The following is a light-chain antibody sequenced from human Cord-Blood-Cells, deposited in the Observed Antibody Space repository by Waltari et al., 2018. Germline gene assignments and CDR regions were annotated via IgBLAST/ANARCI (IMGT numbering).Light chain of an antibody. V-gene: IGKV3-20*01. CDR1: QSVSGSY. J-gene: IGKJ1*01. CDR3: QQYVSSPPT. Sequence: EIAFTQSPGTLSLSPGERATLSCRAGQSVSGSYLAWYQQKHGQAPRRLIYGGSSRASGIPDGCSGREAGTDFTLTLSRLEPEDFAVYYCQQYVSSPPTFGQGTRVEIK. CDR2: GGS.